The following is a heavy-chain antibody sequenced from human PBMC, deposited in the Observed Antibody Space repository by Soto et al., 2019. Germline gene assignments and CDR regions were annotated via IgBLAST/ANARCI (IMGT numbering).Heavy chain of an antibody. V-gene: IGHV3-33*01. D-gene: IGHD2-15*01. CDR1: GFTFSDYG. CDR3: ASGYCSGGSCPTLHYFDY. Sequence: PGGSLRLSCAASGFTFSDYGMHWVRQAPGKGLEWVAVIWYDGSNKYYADSVKGRFTISRDNSKNTLYLQMNSLRAEDTAVYYCASGYCSGGSCPTLHYFDYWGQGTVVTVSS. J-gene: IGHJ4*02. CDR2: IWYDGSNK.